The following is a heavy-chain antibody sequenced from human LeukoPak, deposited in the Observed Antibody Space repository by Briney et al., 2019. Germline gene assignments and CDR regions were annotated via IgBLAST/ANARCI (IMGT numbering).Heavy chain of an antibody. D-gene: IGHD6-19*01. CDR2: ISAYNGNT. Sequence: ASVKVSCKASGYTFTSYGISWVRQAPGQGLEWMGWISAYNGNTNYAQKLQGRVTMTTDTSTSTAYMELRSLRSDDTAVYYCARVLKYGSGWYTNWFDPWGQGTLVTVSS. V-gene: IGHV1-18*01. CDR3: ARVLKYGSGWYTNWFDP. CDR1: GYTFTSYG. J-gene: IGHJ5*02.